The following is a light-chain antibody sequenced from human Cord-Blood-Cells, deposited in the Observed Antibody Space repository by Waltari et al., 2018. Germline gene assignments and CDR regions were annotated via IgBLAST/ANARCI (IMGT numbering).Light chain of an antibody. V-gene: IGKV1-39*01. CDR2: AAS. CDR3: QQSYSTPYR. Sequence: DIQMTQSPSSLSASVGDRVTITCRASHSISSYLNWYQQKPGKAPKHLIYAASSLQSGVPSRFSGSGSGTDFTLTISSLQPEDFATYYCQQSYSTPYRFGQGTKLEIK. CDR1: HSISSY. J-gene: IGKJ2*03.